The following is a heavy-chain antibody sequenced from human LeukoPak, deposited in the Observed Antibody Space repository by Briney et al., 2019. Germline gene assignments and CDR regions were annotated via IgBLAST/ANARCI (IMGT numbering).Heavy chain of an antibody. Sequence: GGSLRLSCAASGFTFSGYWMSWVHQAPGKGLEWVANIKQDGSEKNYVDSVKGRFTISRDNAKNSLYLQMNSLRAEDTAVYYCAANSYFDYWGQGTLVTVSS. CDR1: GFTFSGYW. D-gene: IGHD4-23*01. CDR2: IKQDGSEK. V-gene: IGHV3-7*01. J-gene: IGHJ4*02. CDR3: AANSYFDY.